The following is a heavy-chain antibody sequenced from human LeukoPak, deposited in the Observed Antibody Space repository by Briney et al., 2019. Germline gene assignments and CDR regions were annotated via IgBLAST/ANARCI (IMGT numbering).Heavy chain of an antibody. J-gene: IGHJ4*02. CDR1: GFTFSSYG. Sequence: GGSLRLSCAASGFTFSSYGMHWVRQAPGKGLEWVAVISYDGSNKYYADSVKGRFTISRDNSKNTLYLQMNSLRAEDTAVYYCAKDLLSYGLDYWGRGTLVTVSS. V-gene: IGHV3-30*18. D-gene: IGHD5-18*01. CDR2: ISYDGSNK. CDR3: AKDLLSYGLDY.